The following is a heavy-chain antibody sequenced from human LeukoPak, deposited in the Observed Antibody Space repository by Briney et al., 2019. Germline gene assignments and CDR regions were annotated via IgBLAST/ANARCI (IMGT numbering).Heavy chain of an antibody. CDR1: GGSFSGYY. Sequence: SETLSLTCAVYGGSFSGYYWSWIRQPSGKGLEWIGEINHSGSTNYNPSLKSRVTISVDTSKNQFSLKLSSVTAADTAVYYCARGRIVVVVAALYFDYWGQGTLVTVSS. D-gene: IGHD2-15*01. V-gene: IGHV4-34*01. CDR2: INHSGST. CDR3: ARGRIVVVVAALYFDY. J-gene: IGHJ4*02.